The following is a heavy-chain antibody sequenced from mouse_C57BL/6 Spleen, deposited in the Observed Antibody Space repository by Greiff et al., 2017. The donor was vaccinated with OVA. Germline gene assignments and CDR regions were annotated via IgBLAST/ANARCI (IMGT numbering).Heavy chain of an antibody. CDR3: ASNYYGSSYYFDY. J-gene: IGHJ2*01. CDR2: ISSGSSTI. D-gene: IGHD1-1*01. Sequence: EVQLVESGGGLVKPGGSLKLSCAASGFTFSDYGIHWVRQAPEKGLEWVAYISSGSSTIYYADTVKGRFTISRDNAKNTLFLQMTSLRSEDTAMYYCASNYYGSSYYFDYWGQGTTLTVSS. CDR1: GFTFSDYG. V-gene: IGHV5-17*01.